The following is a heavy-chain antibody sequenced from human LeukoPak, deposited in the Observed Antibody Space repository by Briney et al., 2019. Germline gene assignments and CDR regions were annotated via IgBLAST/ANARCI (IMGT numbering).Heavy chain of an antibody. CDR1: GFNFANYA. V-gene: IGHV3-23*01. CDR3: ARGWSTISYYFQY. D-gene: IGHD2-2*01. Sequence: GGSLRLSCAASGFNFANYAVSWVRQAPGKGLEWVSSINGDGYSTSYADSVKDRFTISRDNSRNTLNLQMHGLRAEDTAVYYCARGWSTISYYFQYWGQGTLVTVSS. J-gene: IGHJ4*02. CDR2: INGDGYST.